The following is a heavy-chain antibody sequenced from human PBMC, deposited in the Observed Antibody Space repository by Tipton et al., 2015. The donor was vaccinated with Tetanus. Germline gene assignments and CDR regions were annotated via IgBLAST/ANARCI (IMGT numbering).Heavy chain of an antibody. D-gene: IGHD6-13*01. CDR3: ARSISAGSVWPYEH. V-gene: IGHV4-34*01. CDR2: IHRGGST. CDR1: GVYLSDYY. Sequence: GLVKPSETLSLTCGVFGVYLSDYYWTWVCQPPGKGLEWIGEIHRGGSTNYNPSLKSRVSMSVDTAKNRFSLTLTSVTAADMAVYYCARSISAGSVWPYEHWGQGTLVTVSS. J-gene: IGHJ4*02.